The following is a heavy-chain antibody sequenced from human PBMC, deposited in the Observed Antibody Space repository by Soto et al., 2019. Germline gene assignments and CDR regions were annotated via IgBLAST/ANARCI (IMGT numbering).Heavy chain of an antibody. Sequence: QVQLVQSGAEVKKPGASVKVSCKASGYTFTGYYMHWVRQAPGQGLEWMGWINPNSGGTNYAQKFQGWVTMTRDTSISTADMELSRLRSDDTAVYYCARDLHSSSHAKNWFDPWGQGTLVTVSS. CDR3: ARDLHSSSHAKNWFDP. CDR2: INPNSGGT. V-gene: IGHV1-2*04. CDR1: GYTFTGYY. D-gene: IGHD6-13*01. J-gene: IGHJ5*02.